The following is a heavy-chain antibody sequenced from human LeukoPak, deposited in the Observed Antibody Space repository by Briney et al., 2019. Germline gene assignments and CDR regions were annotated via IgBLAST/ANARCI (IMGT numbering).Heavy chain of an antibody. V-gene: IGHV3-30-3*01. CDR3: VRDSGTYSYYFDY. J-gene: IGHJ4*02. CDR2: ISYDGSNK. Sequence: RSLRLSCAASGFTFSSYAMHWVRQAPGKGLEWVAVISYDGSNKYYADSVKGRFTISRDNSKNTMYVQMNSLRAEDTAEYYCVRDSGTYSYYFDYWGQGTLVTVSS. D-gene: IGHD1-26*01. CDR1: GFTFSSYA.